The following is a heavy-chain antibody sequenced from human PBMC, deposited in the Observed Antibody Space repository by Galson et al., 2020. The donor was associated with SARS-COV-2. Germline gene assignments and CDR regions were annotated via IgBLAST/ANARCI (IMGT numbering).Heavy chain of an antibody. CDR1: GGSISSRNYF. CDR2: IYYSGSN. D-gene: IGHD6-19*01. V-gene: IGHV4-39*01. Sequence: SETLSLTCTVYGGSISSRNYFWGRLRQPPGKGLEWNGNIYYSGSNDYNPSLSSRVTISVDTSKNQFSLSLSPVTAADTAVYYCVRHATVDGTIAPVDSWGQGTLVTVSS. CDR3: VRHATVDGTIAPVDS. J-gene: IGHJ4*02.